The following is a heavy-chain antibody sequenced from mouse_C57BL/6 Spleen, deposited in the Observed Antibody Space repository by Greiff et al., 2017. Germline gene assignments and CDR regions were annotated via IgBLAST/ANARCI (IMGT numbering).Heavy chain of an antibody. CDR3: ARGSPLAY. J-gene: IGHJ3*01. V-gene: IGHV1-55*01. Sequence: QVQLQQPGAELVKPGASVKMSCKASGYTFTSYWITWVKQRPGQGLGGIGVFYPGRGSTNYNEKFKSKATLTVDTSSSTAYMQLSSLTSEDSAVYYCARGSPLAYWGQGTLVTVSA. CDR2: FYPGRGST. D-gene: IGHD1-1*01. CDR1: GYTFTSYW.